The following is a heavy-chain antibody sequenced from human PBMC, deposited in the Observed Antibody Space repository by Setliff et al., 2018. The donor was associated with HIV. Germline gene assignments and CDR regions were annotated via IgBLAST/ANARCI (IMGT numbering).Heavy chain of an antibody. V-gene: IGHV4-61*09. CDR1: GGSISSGSYY. CDR3: ARDNSYYGSGSHCWYGMDV. D-gene: IGHD3-10*01. CDR2: IYSSGST. J-gene: IGHJ6*01. Sequence: PSETLSLTCTVSGGSISSGSYYWSWIRQPAGKGLEWIGHIYSSGSTNYNPSLKSRVTISADTSKNQFSLKLSSVTAADTAVYYCARDNSYYGSGSHCWYGMDVWGQGTTVTVSS.